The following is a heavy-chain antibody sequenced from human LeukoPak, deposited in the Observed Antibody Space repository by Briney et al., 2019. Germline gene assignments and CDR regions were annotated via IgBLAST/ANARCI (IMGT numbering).Heavy chain of an antibody. V-gene: IGHV3-7*01. Sequence: PGGSLRLSCATSGFTFSSYWMSWVRQAPGKGLEWVANINQHGNEKYYVDSEKGRFTISRDNAKNSLYLQMNSLRAGDTAVYYCARDARPNYYTSGSGIWGQGTLVTVSS. CDR2: INQHGNEK. D-gene: IGHD3-10*01. J-gene: IGHJ4*02. CDR3: ARDARPNYYTSGSGI. CDR1: GFTFSSYW.